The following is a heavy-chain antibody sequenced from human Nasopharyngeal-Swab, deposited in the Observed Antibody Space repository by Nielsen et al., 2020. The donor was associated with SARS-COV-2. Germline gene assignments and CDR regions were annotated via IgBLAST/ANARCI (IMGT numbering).Heavy chain of an antibody. CDR3: ARTYYYDSSGYSSLDY. D-gene: IGHD3-22*01. CDR2: IDWDDDK. J-gene: IGHJ4*02. CDR1: GFSLSTSGMC. Sequence: SGPTLVKPTHTLTLTCTFSGFSLSTSGMCVSWIRQPPGKALEWLALIDWDDDKYYSTSLKTRLTISKDTSKNQVVLTMTNMDPVDTATYYCARTYYYDSSGYSSLDYWGQGTLVTVSS. V-gene: IGHV2-70*01.